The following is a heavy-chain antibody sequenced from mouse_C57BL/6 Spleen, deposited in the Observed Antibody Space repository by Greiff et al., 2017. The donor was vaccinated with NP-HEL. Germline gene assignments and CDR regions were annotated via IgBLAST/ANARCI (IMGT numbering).Heavy chain of an antibody. V-gene: IGHV5-6*01. D-gene: IGHD2-4*01. CDR3: ASLSTMMTTYYFDD. CDR2: ISSGGSYT. CDR1: GFTFSSYG. Sequence: VQLKESGGDLVKPGGSLKLSCAASGFTFSSYGMSWVRQTPDKRLEWVATISSGGSYTYYPDSVKGRFTISRDNAKNTLYLQMSSLKSEDTAMYYCASLSTMMTTYYFDDWGKGTTLTVSS. J-gene: IGHJ2*01.